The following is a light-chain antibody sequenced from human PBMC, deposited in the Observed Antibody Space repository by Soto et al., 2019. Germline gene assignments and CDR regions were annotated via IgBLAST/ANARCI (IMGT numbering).Light chain of an antibody. J-gene: IGKJ1*01. V-gene: IGKV3-20*01. CDR1: QSVSSSY. CDR2: GAS. CDR3: QQYGSSWWT. Sequence: SMSPGTVSLSKGERATLSCRASQSVSSSYLAWYQQKPGQAPRLLIYGASSRATGIPDRFSGSGSGTDFTLTISRLEPEDFAVYYCQQYGSSWWTSGQGTKVDI.